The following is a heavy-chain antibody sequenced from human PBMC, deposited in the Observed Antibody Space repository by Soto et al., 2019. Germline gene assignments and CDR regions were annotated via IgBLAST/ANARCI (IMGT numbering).Heavy chain of an antibody. Sequence: SETLSLTCTVSGGSISSYYWSWIRQPPGKRLEWIGYIYYSGSTNYNPSLKSRVTISVDTSKNQFSLKLSSVTAADTAVYCCAREGTGTPPLNWFAPWGQGTLVTVSS. D-gene: IGHD1-1*01. CDR3: AREGTGTPPLNWFAP. V-gene: IGHV4-59*01. CDR1: GGSISSYY. J-gene: IGHJ5*02. CDR2: IYYSGST.